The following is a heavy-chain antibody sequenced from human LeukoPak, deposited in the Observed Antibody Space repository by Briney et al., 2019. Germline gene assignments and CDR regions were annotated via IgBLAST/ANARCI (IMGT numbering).Heavy chain of an antibody. Sequence: ASVKASCKASGYTFTSYGITWVRQAPGQGLEWMGWISAYNGDTNYAQKLQGRVTMTTDTSTSTAYMELRSLRSDDTAVYYCARRLIAVAGPDYWGQGTLVTVSS. V-gene: IGHV1-18*01. D-gene: IGHD6-19*01. CDR2: ISAYNGDT. CDR1: GYTFTSYG. J-gene: IGHJ4*02. CDR3: ARRLIAVAGPDY.